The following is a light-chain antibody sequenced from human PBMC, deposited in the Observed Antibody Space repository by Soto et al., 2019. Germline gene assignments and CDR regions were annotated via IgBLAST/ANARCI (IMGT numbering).Light chain of an antibody. CDR2: GAS. CDR3: QQYNNWPPEWT. Sequence: EIVMTQSPATLSVSPGERATLSCRASQSVSSNLAWYQQKPGQAPRLLIYGASTRATGIPARFSGSGSGTDFTLTISSLQSEDFAVYYCQQYNNWPPEWTFGQGTKVEIK. J-gene: IGKJ1*01. V-gene: IGKV3-15*01. CDR1: QSVSSN.